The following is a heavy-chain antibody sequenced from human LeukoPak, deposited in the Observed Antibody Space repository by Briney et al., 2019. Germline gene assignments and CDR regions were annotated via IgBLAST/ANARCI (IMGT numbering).Heavy chain of an antibody. D-gene: IGHD1-1*01. J-gene: IGHJ4*02. Sequence: GGSLRLSCVASGFTFSSSWMNWVRQAPGKGLEWVANIKQDGSEKNYVASVKGRFTISRDNAENSLYLQLDNLRAEDTAVYYCAKTGTPWYYLDFWGQGTLVTVSS. CDR2: IKQDGSEK. CDR3: AKTGTPWYYLDF. V-gene: IGHV3-7*03. CDR1: GFTFSSSW.